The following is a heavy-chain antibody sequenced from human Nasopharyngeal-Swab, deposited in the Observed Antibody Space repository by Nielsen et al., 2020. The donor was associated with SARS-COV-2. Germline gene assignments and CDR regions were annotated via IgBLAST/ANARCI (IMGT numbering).Heavy chain of an antibody. CDR1: GFTFSSYG. J-gene: IGHJ4*02. Sequence: GGSPRLSCAASGFTFSSYGMRWVRQAPGKGLEWVAVISYDGSNKYYADSVKGRFTISRDNSKNTLYLQMNSLRAEDTAVYYCARGHNTYCGGDCYSLAPDYWGQGTLVTVSS. CDR3: ARGHNTYCGGDCYSLAPDY. D-gene: IGHD2-21*02. V-gene: IGHV3-30*03. CDR2: ISYDGSNK.